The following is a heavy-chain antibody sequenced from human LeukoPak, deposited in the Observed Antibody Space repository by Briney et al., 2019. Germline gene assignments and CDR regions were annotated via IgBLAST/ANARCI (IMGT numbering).Heavy chain of an antibody. V-gene: IGHV5-51*01. Sequence: GESLEISCKGSGYSFTTYWIGWVRQMPGKGLEWMGIIYPGDSDTRYSPSFQGQVTISADKSISTAYLQWSSLKASDTAMYYCARRGGLYGSGSHRFDPWGQGTLVTASS. J-gene: IGHJ5*02. CDR3: ARRGGLYGSGSHRFDP. CDR2: IYPGDSDT. D-gene: IGHD3-10*01. CDR1: GYSFTTYW.